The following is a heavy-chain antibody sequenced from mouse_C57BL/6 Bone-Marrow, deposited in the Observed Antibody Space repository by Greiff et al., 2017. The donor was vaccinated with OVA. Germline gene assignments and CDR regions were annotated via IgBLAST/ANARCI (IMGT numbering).Heavy chain of an antibody. V-gene: IGHV1-82*01. CDR3: CDYYYYCGSFDY. Sequence: VKLQESGPELVKPGASVKISCKASGYAFSSSWMNWVKQRPGQGLEWIGRIYPGDGGTNYNGKFKGKATLTADKSSSTAYMQLSSLTSEDSAVYCCCDYYYYCGSFDYWGQGTPLTVSS. J-gene: IGHJ2*01. D-gene: IGHD1-1*01. CDR2: IYPGDGGT. CDR1: GYAFSSSW.